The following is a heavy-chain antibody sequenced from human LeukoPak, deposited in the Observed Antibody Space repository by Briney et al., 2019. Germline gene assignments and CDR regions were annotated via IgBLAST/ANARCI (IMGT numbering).Heavy chain of an antibody. CDR2: IASKTDGGAT. CDR3: TTGIRGD. V-gene: IGHV3-15*04. CDR1: GFTFSSYG. Sequence: GGSLRLSCAASGFTFSSYGMHWVRQAPGEGLDWVGRIASKTDGGATDYAAPVKGRFTISRDDSKNTLNLQMNSLKTEDTAVYYCTTGIRGDWGQGTLVTVSS. J-gene: IGHJ4*02. D-gene: IGHD3-10*01.